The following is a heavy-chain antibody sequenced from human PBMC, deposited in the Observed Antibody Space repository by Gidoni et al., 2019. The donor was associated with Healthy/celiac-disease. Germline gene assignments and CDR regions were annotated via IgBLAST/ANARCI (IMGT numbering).Heavy chain of an antibody. V-gene: IGHV3-33*01. Sequence: QVQLVESGGGVVQPGRSLRLSCAASAFTFSSYGVHWVRQAPGKGREWGAVIWYDESNKYYADSVKGRFTISRDNSKNTLYLQMNSLRAEDTAVYYCARDLRELIAFDIWGQGTMVTVSS. CDR3: ARDLRELIAFDI. J-gene: IGHJ3*02. D-gene: IGHD1-26*01. CDR2: IWYDESNK. CDR1: AFTFSSYG.